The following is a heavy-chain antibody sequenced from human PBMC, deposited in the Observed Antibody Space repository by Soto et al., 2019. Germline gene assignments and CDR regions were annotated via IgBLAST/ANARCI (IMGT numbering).Heavy chain of an antibody. V-gene: IGHV3-21*01. CDR2: ISSSSSYI. D-gene: IGHD3-22*01. J-gene: IGHJ4*02. Sequence: EVQLVESGGGLVQPGGSLRLCCAASGFTFSSYSMNWVRQAPGKGLEWVSSISSSSSYIYYADSVKGRFTISRDNAKNSLYLQMNSLRAEDTTVYYCARDEAYYYDSSGYYYPTFDYWGQGTLVTVSS. CDR3: ARDEAYYYDSSGYYYPTFDY. CDR1: GFTFSSYS.